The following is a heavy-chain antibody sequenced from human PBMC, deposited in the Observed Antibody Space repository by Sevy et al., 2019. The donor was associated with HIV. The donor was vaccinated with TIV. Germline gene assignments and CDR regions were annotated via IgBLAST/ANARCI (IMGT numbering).Heavy chain of an antibody. CDR2: ISHSGST. J-gene: IGHJ3*02. D-gene: IGHD2-2*01. V-gene: IGHV4-34*01. CDR3: ARHCSSNSCSHAFDI. Sequence: SETLSLICAVYGGSFSGYYWSWIRQPPGKGLEWIGEISHSGSTNCNPSLKSRVTISGDRSKNQFSLKLSSVTAADTAVYYCARHCSSNSCSHAFDIWGQGTMVTVSS. CDR1: GGSFSGYY.